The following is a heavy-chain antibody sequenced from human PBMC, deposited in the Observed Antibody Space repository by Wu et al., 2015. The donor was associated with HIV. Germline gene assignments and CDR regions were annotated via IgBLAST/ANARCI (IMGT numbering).Heavy chain of an antibody. D-gene: IGHD3-16*01. CDR1: GYTFSSYG. Sequence: GQLVQSGVEVKKPGASVKVSCKATGYTFSSYGISWVRQAPGQGPEWMGWISVQNGNTNYAQKFQGRVAMTTETSTSTAYMELRSLTSDDTAVYFCARSGQQLLATYYYYYMDVWGKGTTVFVS. J-gene: IGHJ6*04. V-gene: IGHV1-18*01. CDR3: ARSGQQLLATYYYYYMDV. CDR2: ISVQNGNT.